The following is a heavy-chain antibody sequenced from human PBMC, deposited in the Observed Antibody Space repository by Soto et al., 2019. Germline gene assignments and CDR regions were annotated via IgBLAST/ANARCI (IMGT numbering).Heavy chain of an antibody. V-gene: IGHV3-30-3*01. CDR1: GFTFSSYA. CDR3: ARDLNRYYGSGSYSGQDY. Sequence: GGSLRLSCAASGFTFSSYAMHWVRQAPGKGLEWVAVISYDGSNKYYADSVKGRFTISRDNSKNTLYLQMNSLRAEDTAVYYCARDLNRYYGSGSYSGQDYWGQGTLVTVSS. D-gene: IGHD3-10*01. CDR2: ISYDGSNK. J-gene: IGHJ4*02.